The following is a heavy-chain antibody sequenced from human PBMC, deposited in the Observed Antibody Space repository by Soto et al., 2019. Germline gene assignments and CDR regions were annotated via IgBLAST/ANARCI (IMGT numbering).Heavy chain of an antibody. J-gene: IGHJ6*02. CDR3: ARVQFIPFGGDCYPYYYYYGMDV. CDR1: GGSISSYY. V-gene: IGHV4-59*01. D-gene: IGHD2-21*02. CDR2: IYYSGST. Sequence: PSETLSLTCTVSGGSISSYYWSWIRQPPGKGLEWIGYIYYSGSTNYNPSLKSRVTISVDTSKNQFSLKLSSVTAADTAVYYCARVQFIPFGGDCYPYYYYYGMDVWGQGTTVTVSS.